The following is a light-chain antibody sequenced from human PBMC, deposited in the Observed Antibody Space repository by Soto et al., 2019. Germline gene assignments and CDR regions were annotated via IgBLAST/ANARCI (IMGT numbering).Light chain of an antibody. Sequence: PIIDSPGIWPASVGNRVTIICQASQDISNYLNWYQQKPGKAPKLLIYDASNLETGVPSRFSGSGSGTDFTFTISSLQPEDIATYYCQQDDNRPSTFGQGTKVEIK. CDR1: QDISNY. J-gene: IGKJ1*01. CDR3: QQDDNRPST. CDR2: DAS. V-gene: IGKV1-33*01.